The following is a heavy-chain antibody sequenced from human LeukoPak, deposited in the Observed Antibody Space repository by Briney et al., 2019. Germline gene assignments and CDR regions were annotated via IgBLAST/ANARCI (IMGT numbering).Heavy chain of an antibody. CDR3: AREGVYYYDSSGSAGAFDI. Sequence: SETLSLTCTVSGGSISSYYWSWIRQPPGAGLEWIGYIYYSGSNYNPSLKSRVTISVDTSKNQFSLKLSPVTAADTAVYYCAREGVYYYDSSGSAGAFDIWGQGTMVSVSS. J-gene: IGHJ3*02. CDR2: IYYSGS. D-gene: IGHD3-22*01. CDR1: GGSISSYY. V-gene: IGHV4-59*01.